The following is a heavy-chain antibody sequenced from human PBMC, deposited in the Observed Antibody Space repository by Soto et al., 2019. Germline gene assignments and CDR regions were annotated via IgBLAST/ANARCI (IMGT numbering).Heavy chain of an antibody. CDR1: GFTLSRYS. J-gene: IGHJ4*02. CDR2: ISGSSSYI. V-gene: IGHV3-21*01. CDR3: ARSYDILTGYSGFDY. D-gene: IGHD3-9*01. Sequence: EVQLVESGGGLVKPGGSLRLSCAASGFTLSRYSMNWVRQAPGKGLEWVSSISGSSSYIYYADSVKGRFTISRDNAKNSLYLQINSLRAEDTAVFYCARSYDILTGYSGFDYWGQGTLVTVSS.